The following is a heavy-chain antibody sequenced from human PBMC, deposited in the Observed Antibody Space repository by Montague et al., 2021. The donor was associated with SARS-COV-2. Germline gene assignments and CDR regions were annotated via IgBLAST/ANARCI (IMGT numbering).Heavy chain of an antibody. V-gene: IGHV4-59*12. CDR2: IYNTGST. Sequence: SETLSLTCTVSGDSINTYYWNWIRQPPGKGLDLLWSIYNTGSTNYNPSLTSRVTISLDTSKNQFFLKVTSVTAADTAVYYCARQVAGSYFYYGVDVWGQGTTVTVSS. D-gene: IGHD3-22*01. J-gene: IGHJ6*02. CDR1: GDSINTYY. CDR3: ARQVAGSYFYYGVDV.